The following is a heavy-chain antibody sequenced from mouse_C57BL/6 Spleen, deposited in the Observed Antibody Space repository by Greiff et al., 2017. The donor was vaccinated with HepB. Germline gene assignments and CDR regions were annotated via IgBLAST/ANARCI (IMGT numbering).Heavy chain of an antibody. CDR3: APIIYYDYDGGFDY. CDR2: IHPNSGST. J-gene: IGHJ2*01. Sequence: QVQLQQPGAELVKPGASVKLSCKASGYTFTSYWMHWVKQRPGQGLEWIGMIHPNSGSTNYNEKFKSKATLTVDKSSSTAYMQLSSLTSEDSAVYYCAPIIYYDYDGGFDYWGQGTTLTVSS. V-gene: IGHV1-64*01. D-gene: IGHD2-4*01. CDR1: GYTFTSYW.